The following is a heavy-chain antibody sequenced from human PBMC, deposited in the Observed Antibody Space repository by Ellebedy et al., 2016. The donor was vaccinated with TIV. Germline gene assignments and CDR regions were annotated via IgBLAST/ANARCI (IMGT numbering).Heavy chain of an antibody. CDR2: FGGSGGST. Sequence: PGGSLRLSCAASGFTFSIYAMSWVRQAPGKGLEWVSSFGGSGGSTYYAESVKGRFTISRDNSKNTLYLQINSLRAEDTAVYYCAKASDYDILTGYHLGDYWGQGTLVTVSS. CDR3: AKASDYDILTGYHLGDY. J-gene: IGHJ4*02. CDR1: GFTFSIYA. V-gene: IGHV3-23*01. D-gene: IGHD3-9*01.